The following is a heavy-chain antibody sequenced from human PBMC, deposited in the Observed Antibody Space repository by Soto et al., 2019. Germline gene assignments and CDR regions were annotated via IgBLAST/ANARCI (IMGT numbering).Heavy chain of an antibody. CDR2: ISWNSGSI. Sequence: EVQLVESGGGLVQPGRSLRLSCAASGFTFDDYAMHWVRQAPGKGLEWVSGISWNSGSIGYADSVKGRFTISRDNAKNSLYLQMNSLRAEDTALYYCAKDGGESYYYDSSGYYYFDYWGQGTLFTVSS. CDR3: AKDGGESYYYDSSGYYYFDY. CDR1: GFTFDDYA. J-gene: IGHJ4*02. D-gene: IGHD3-22*01. V-gene: IGHV3-9*01.